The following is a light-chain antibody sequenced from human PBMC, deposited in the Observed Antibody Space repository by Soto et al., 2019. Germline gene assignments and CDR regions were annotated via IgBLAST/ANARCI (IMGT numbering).Light chain of an antibody. CDR2: AAS. J-gene: IGKJ1*01. CDR1: QGISTW. V-gene: IGKV1-12*01. Sequence: IHVTQSPSSVSASVGDTVTITCRASQGISTWVAWYQQKPGKAPKLLIFAASSLRGGVSSRFIGSGYGTDFTLTISSLQPEDFATYYCLQKSSYPWTFGQGTKVDIK. CDR3: LQKSSYPWT.